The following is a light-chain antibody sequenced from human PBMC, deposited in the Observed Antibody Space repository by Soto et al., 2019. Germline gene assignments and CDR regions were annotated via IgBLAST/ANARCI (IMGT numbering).Light chain of an antibody. CDR2: KAS. V-gene: IGKV1-5*03. J-gene: IGKJ1*01. Sequence: DIQMTQSPSTLSASVGDRVTITCRASQSISDWLAWYQQKPGKAPKLLIYKASSLETGVPSRFSGSGSGTEFTLTISSLQPDDFATYYCQHYNPYSQTFGRGTKLEIK. CDR3: QHYNPYSQT. CDR1: QSISDW.